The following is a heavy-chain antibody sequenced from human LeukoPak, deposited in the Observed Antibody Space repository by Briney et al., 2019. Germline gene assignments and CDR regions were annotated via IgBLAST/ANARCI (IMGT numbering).Heavy chain of an antibody. CDR2: RRQDGSEK. Sequence: PGGSLSLSCEVSGFPFTDYWMNWVRQAPGKGPEWVASRRQDGSEKTYVDSVKGRFTISRDNTKNSLSLQLNGLRAEDTAVYYCARDGTAAGLYFDLWGQGTLVTVSS. V-gene: IGHV3-7*01. D-gene: IGHD6-13*01. J-gene: IGHJ4*01. CDR1: GFPFTDYW. CDR3: ARDGTAAGLYFDL.